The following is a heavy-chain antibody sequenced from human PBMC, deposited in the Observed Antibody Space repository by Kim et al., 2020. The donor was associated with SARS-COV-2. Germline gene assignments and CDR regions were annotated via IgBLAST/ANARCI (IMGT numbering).Heavy chain of an antibody. CDR3: ARGLVEMATIYLDY. Sequence: SETLSLTCAVYGGSFSGYYWSWIRQPPGKGLEWIGEINHSGSTNYNPSLKSRVTISVDTSKNQFSLKLSSVTAADTAVYYCARGLVEMATIYLDYWGQG. V-gene: IGHV4-34*01. CDR1: GGSFSGYY. D-gene: IGHD5-12*01. CDR2: INHSGST. J-gene: IGHJ4*02.